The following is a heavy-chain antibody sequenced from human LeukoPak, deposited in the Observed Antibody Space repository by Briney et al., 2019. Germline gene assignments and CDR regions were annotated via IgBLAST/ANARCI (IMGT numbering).Heavy chain of an antibody. J-gene: IGHJ4*02. CDR3: ARGGWDLDY. V-gene: IGHV3-7*01. D-gene: IGHD1-26*01. CDR1: GFTLQYYW. CDR2: IKEDGTQK. Sequence: GGSLRLSCAASGFTLQYYWMAWARHARGGGREWVAHIKEDGTQKFYVDRVRGRFTISKDDASNALYLQMNSLRDEDTAIYYCARGGWDLDYWGQGTLVIVSS.